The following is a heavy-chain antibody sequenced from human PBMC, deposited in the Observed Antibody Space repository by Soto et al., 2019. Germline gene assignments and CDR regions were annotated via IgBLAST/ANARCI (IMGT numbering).Heavy chain of an antibody. D-gene: IGHD3-22*01. CDR1: GFTFSNYE. Sequence: VGSLRLSCAASGFTFSNYEMNWVRQPPGKGLEWVSYISYTGSTIYYADSVRGRFTISRDNSKNSLYLQMNSLRAEDTAVYYCARGLRNYYDRSGLHYWGQGTLVT. CDR2: ISYTGSTI. CDR3: ARGLRNYYDRSGLHY. V-gene: IGHV3-48*03. J-gene: IGHJ4*02.